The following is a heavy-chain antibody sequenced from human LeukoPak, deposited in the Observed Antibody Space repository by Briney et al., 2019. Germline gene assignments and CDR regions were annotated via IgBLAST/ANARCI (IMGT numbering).Heavy chain of an antibody. D-gene: IGHD2-8*01. V-gene: IGHV3-30*03. J-gene: IGHJ4*02. CDR1: GFTFNNYG. CDR3: ARDLGYCTNGVCHTRFDY. Sequence: QTGKSLRLSCAASGFTFNNYGMHWVRQAPGKGLEWVAVISYDGRNIHYPDSVKGRFTISRDISTDTLWLQMDSLRTEDTAVYYCARDLGYCTNGVCHTRFDYWGQGTLVAVSS. CDR2: ISYDGRNI.